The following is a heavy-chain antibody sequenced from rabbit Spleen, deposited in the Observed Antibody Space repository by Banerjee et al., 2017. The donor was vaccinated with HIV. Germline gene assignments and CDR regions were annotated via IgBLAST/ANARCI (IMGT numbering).Heavy chain of an antibody. CDR1: GFSFSSRYY. CDR2: IDAGSSGDT. D-gene: IGHD8-1*01. CDR3: ARDTGSSFSTYGMDL. V-gene: IGHV1S45*01. Sequence: QEQLKESGGGLVQPGASLTLTCTASGFSFSSRYYMNWVRQAPGKGLEWIACIDAGSSGDTYYASWAKGRFTISKTSSTTVTLQMTSLTAADTATYFCARDTGSSFSTYGMDLWGPGTLVTVS. J-gene: IGHJ6*01.